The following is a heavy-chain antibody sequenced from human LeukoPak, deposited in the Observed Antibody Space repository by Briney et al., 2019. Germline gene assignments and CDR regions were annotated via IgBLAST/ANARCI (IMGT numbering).Heavy chain of an antibody. CDR3: ARVAKERVGGVYYFDY. CDR2: IGTAGDT. Sequence: GGSRRLSCAASGFTFSDYDMHWVRQATGEGLEWVSAIGTAGDTYYTGSVKGRFTISRENAKNSLYLQMNSLRAGDTAVYYCARVAKERVGGVYYFDYWGQGTLVTVSS. J-gene: IGHJ4*02. CDR1: GFTFSDYD. V-gene: IGHV3-13*01. D-gene: IGHD1-1*01.